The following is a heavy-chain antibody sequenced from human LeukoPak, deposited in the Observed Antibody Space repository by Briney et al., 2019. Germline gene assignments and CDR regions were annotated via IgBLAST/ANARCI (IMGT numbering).Heavy chain of an antibody. CDR2: ISAYNGNT. CDR1: GYTFTSYG. Sequence: ASVRVSCKASGYTFTSYGISWVRQAPGQGLEWMGWISAYNGNTNYAQKLQGRVTMTTDTSTSTAYMELRSLRSDDTAVYYCARDLGPSDSSGYYPRFDYWGQGTLVTVSS. CDR3: ARDLGPSDSSGYYPRFDY. D-gene: IGHD3-22*01. J-gene: IGHJ4*02. V-gene: IGHV1-18*01.